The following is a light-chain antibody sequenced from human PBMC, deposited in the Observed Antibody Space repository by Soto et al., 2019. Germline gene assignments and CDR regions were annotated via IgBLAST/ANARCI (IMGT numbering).Light chain of an antibody. Sequence: QSALTQPASVSGSPGQSITISCTGTSSDIGAYNYVSWYQQHTGKAPKLLLYEVTKRPSGISNRFSGSKSGNTASLTISGLQAEDEADYYCSSYTTSSTVVFSGGTKLTVL. CDR2: EVT. V-gene: IGLV2-14*01. CDR1: SSDIGAYNY. J-gene: IGLJ2*01. CDR3: SSYTTSSTVV.